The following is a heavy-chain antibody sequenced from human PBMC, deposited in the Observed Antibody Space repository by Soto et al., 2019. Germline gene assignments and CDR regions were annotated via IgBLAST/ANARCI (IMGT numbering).Heavy chain of an antibody. J-gene: IGHJ6*02. CDR2: ISYDGSNK. CDR1: GFTFSSYA. CDR3: ARDPLSTDFWSGYHAPYYYYGMDV. D-gene: IGHD3-3*01. Sequence: GGSLRLSCAASGFTFSSYAMHWVRQAPGEGLEWVAVISYDGSNKYYADSVKGRFTISRDNSKNTLYLQMNSLRAEDTAVYYCARDPLSTDFWSGYHAPYYYYGMDVWGQGTTVTVSS. V-gene: IGHV3-30-3*01.